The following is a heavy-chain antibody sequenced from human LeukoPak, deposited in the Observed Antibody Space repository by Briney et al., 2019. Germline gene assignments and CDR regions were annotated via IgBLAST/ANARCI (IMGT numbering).Heavy chain of an antibody. CDR3: ARGPVRGVIIPFFDY. V-gene: IGHV3-30*03. CDR1: GFTFSNYG. D-gene: IGHD3-10*01. J-gene: IGHJ4*02. CDR2: VSRDGIVQ. Sequence: GGTLRLSCATSGFTFSNYGIHWVRQAPGKGLVWGADVSRDGIVQHYADSVKGRFTISRDNSKSTQYPQMHSMRAEDTAVYYCARGPVRGVIIPFFDYWGQGTLVSVSS.